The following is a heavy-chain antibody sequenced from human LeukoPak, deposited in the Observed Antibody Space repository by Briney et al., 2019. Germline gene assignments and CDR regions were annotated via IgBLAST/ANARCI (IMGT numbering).Heavy chain of an antibody. CDR1: GFTFSSYA. V-gene: IGHV3-21*01. CDR2: ISSSSSYI. D-gene: IGHD1-1*01. J-gene: IGHJ3*02. Sequence: PGGSLRLSCAASGFTFSSYAMSWVRQAPGKGLEWVSSISSSSSYIYYADSVKGRFTISRDNAKNSLYLQMNSLRAEDTAVYYCASVQLEKTDIWGQGTMVTVSS. CDR3: ASVQLEKTDI.